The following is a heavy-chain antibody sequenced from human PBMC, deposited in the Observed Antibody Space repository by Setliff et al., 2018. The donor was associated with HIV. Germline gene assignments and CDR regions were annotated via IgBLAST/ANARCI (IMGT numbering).Heavy chain of an antibody. J-gene: IGHJ4*02. V-gene: IGHV1-8*01. CDR2: MNPTNGDT. D-gene: IGHD2-8*02. CDR3: ARGSGDVGDY. Sequence: GASVKVSCKTSGYLFTSHDINWVRQATGQGLEWLGWMNPTNGDTGYAQEFQDRVTLTRDTSIDTAYMELSSLRSEDTAVYYCARGSGDVGDYWGQGSLVTVSS. CDR1: GYLFTSHD.